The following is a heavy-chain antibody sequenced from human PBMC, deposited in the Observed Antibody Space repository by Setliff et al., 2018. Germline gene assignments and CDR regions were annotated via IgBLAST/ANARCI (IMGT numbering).Heavy chain of an antibody. CDR2: IYHNGNS. Sequence: SETLSLTCSVSGYSISSGYYWGWIRQPPGKGLEWIGSIYHNGNSYYNPSLKSRVTISVDTSKNQLSLKLNSVTAADTAVYYCARAGPYYDFWSGYYRTMDVWGKGTTVTVSS. D-gene: IGHD3-3*01. J-gene: IGHJ6*03. CDR3: ARAGPYYDFWSGYYRTMDV. V-gene: IGHV4-38-2*02. CDR1: GYSISSGYY.